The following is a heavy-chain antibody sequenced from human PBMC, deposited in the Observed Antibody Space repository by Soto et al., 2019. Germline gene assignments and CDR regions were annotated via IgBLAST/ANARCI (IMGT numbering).Heavy chain of an antibody. Sequence: QVQLVESGGGVVQPGRSLRLSCAASGFTFSSYGMHWVRQAPGKGLEWVAVIWYDGSNKYYADSVKGRFTISRDNSKNTLYPQMNSLRAEDTAVYYCARERGYCSGGSCYSSAFDIWGQGTMVTVSS. CDR3: ARERGYCSGGSCYSSAFDI. J-gene: IGHJ3*02. D-gene: IGHD2-15*01. V-gene: IGHV3-33*01. CDR2: IWYDGSNK. CDR1: GFTFSSYG.